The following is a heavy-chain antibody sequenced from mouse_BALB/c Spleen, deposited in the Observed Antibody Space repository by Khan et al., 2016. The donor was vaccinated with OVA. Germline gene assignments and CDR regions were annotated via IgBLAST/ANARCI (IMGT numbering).Heavy chain of an antibody. D-gene: IGHD1-1*01. CDR2: TNPTNGRT. V-gene: IGHV1S81*02. CDR3: ARIKKIVAAYFDY. Sequence: QVQLQQPGAELVKAGASVKMSCKASGYTFTSYWMHWVKQRPGQGLEWIAETNPTNGRTYYNEKFKSKATLTVDKSSSTAYMLLSGPTFEDSAVYYWARIKKIVAAYFDYWGQGTTLTVSS. CDR1: GYTFTSYW. J-gene: IGHJ2*01.